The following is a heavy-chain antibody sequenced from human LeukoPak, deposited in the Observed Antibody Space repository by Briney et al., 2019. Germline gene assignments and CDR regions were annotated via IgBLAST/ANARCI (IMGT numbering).Heavy chain of an antibody. CDR1: GGSISSGGYY. V-gene: IGHV4-31*03. Sequence: PSETLSLTCTVSGGSISSGGYYWSWIRQHPGKGLEWIGYIYYSGSTYYNPSLKSRVTISVDTSKNQFSLKLSSVTAADTAVYYCARQGSSCGGSCYSIFDYWGQGTLVTVSS. CDR2: IYYSGST. J-gene: IGHJ4*02. D-gene: IGHD2-15*01. CDR3: ARQGSSCGGSCYSIFDY.